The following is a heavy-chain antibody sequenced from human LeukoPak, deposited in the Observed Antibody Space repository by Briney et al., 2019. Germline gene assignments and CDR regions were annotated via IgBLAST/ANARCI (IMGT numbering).Heavy chain of an antibody. V-gene: IGHV4-34*01. J-gene: IGHJ6*02. CDR2: INHSGST. CDR1: GGSFSGYH. CDR3: ARHPVAATRPYYYGMDV. D-gene: IGHD2-15*01. Sequence: SETLSLTCAVYGGSFSGYHWSWIRQPPGKGLEWIGEINHSGSTNYNPSLKSRVTISVDTSKNQFSLKLSSVTAADTAVYYCARHPVAATRPYYYGMDVWGQGTTVTVSS.